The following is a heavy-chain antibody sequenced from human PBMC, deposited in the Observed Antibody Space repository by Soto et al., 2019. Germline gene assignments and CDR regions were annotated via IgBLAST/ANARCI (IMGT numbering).Heavy chain of an antibody. V-gene: IGHV4-34*01. CDR2: INHSGST. D-gene: IGHD6-19*01. Sequence: SETLSLTCAVYGGSFSGYYWSWIRQPPGKGLEWIGEINHSGSTNYNPSLKSRVTISVDTSKNQFSLKLSSVTAADTAVYYCARGVQQWPMPGNDYWGQGTLVTVSS. CDR1: GGSFSGYY. J-gene: IGHJ4*02. CDR3: ARGVQQWPMPGNDY.